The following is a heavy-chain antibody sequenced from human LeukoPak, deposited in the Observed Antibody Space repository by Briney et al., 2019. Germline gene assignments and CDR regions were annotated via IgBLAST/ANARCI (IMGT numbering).Heavy chain of an antibody. CDR2: IREDGGEI. CDR1: GFTFTSHW. J-gene: IGHJ3*02. D-gene: IGHD5/OR15-5a*01. CDR3: ARGVYAFDI. Sequence: PGGSLRLSCVASGFTFTSHWMTWVRQAPGKGLEWVANIREDGGEIYYLDSVKGRFTISRGNAKNSLYLQMNSLRAEDTAVYYCARGVYAFDIWGQGTMVTVSS. V-gene: IGHV3-7*04.